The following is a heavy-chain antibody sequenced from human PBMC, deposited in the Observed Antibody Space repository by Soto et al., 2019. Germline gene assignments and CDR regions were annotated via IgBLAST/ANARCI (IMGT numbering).Heavy chain of an antibody. CDR2: INHSGST. V-gene: IGHV4-34*01. Sequence: SETLSLTCAVYGGSFSGYYWSWIRQPPGKGLEWIGEINHSGSTNYNPSLKSRVTISVDTSKNQFSLKLSSVTAADTAVYYCARLTRGEQWLVKYYYYGMDVWGQGTTVTGSS. J-gene: IGHJ6*02. CDR3: ARLTRGEQWLVKYYYYGMDV. D-gene: IGHD6-19*01. CDR1: GGSFSGYY.